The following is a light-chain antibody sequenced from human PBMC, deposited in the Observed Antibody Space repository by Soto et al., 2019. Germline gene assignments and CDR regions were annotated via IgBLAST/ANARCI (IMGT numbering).Light chain of an antibody. Sequence: EKVVTQSPATLSVSPGERATLSCRASQSVGSTLAWYQQKPGQPPRLLIYDASTRATGIPARFSGSGSGTEFTLTISSLQSEDFAVYYCQQYNTWPRTFGQGTKVDIK. CDR3: QQYNTWPRT. V-gene: IGKV3-15*01. J-gene: IGKJ1*01. CDR1: QSVGST. CDR2: DAS.